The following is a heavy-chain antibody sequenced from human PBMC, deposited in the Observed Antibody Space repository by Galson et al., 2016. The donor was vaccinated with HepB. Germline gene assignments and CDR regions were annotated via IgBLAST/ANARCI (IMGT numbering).Heavy chain of an antibody. CDR2: ISGSGGST. CDR3: AKDIQMGVPAAFDY. D-gene: IGHD2-2*01. V-gene: IGHV3-23*01. CDR1: SYA. Sequence: SYAMSWVRQAPGKGLEWVSAISGSGGSTYYADSVKGRFTISRDNSKNTLYLQMNSLRAEDTAVYYCAKDIQMGVPAAFDYWGQGALVTVSS. J-gene: IGHJ4*02.